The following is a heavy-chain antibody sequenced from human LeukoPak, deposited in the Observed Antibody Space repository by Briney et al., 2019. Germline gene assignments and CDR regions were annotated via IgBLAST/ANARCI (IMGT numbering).Heavy chain of an antibody. CDR3: ARGAYFDSSGTFDY. CDR2: IYYSGST. V-gene: IGHV4-59*01. CDR1: GGSISSYY. J-gene: IGHJ4*02. Sequence: PSETLSLTCTVSGGSISSYYWSWIRQPPGKRLEWIGYIYYSGSTHYNPSLRSRVTISVDTSKNQFSLKLSSVTAADTAVYYCARGAYFDSSGTFDYWGQGTLVTVSS. D-gene: IGHD3-22*01.